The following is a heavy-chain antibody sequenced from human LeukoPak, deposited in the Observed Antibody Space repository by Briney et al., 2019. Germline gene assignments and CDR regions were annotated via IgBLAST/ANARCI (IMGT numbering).Heavy chain of an antibody. J-gene: IGHJ4*02. CDR1: GFTLDDYA. CDR2: ISWNSGSI. V-gene: IGHV3-9*01. D-gene: IGHD6-13*01. Sequence: GRSLRLSCAASGFTLDDYAMHWVRQAPGKGLEWVSGISWNSGSIGYADSVKGRFTISRDNAKNSLYLQMNSLRAEDTALYYCAKDSSSSWTHDYYFDYWGQGTLVTVSS. CDR3: AKDSSSSWTHDYYFDY.